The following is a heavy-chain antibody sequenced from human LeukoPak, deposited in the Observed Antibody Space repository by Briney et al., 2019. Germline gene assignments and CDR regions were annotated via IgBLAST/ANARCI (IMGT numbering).Heavy chain of an antibody. J-gene: IGHJ4*02. CDR1: GGSISSGGYS. Sequence: SQTLSLTCAVSGGSISSGGYSWSWIRQPPGKGLEWIGYIYYSGSTYYNPSLKSRVTISVDTSKNQFSLKLSSVTAADTAVYYCARDGLASFDYWGQGTLVTVSS. CDR3: ARDGLASFDY. D-gene: IGHD3/OR15-3a*01. V-gene: IGHV4-31*11. CDR2: IYYSGST.